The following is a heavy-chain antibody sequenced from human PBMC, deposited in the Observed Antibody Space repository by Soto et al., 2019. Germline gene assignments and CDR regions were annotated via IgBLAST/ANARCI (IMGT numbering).Heavy chain of an antibody. J-gene: IGHJ4*02. CDR3: AKGGRKWLVTSDFNY. CDR2: VSHDGRNT. Sequence: VQLVESGGGVVQPGRSLRLSCAASGFTFSDYAMHWVRQAPGKGLEWVAVVSHDGRNTHYADSVKGRFTISRDSSKNTVSLEVPSLRAEATAVYYCAKGGRKWLVTSDFNYWGQGALVPVSS. CDR1: GFTFSDYA. D-gene: IGHD6-19*01. V-gene: IGHV3-30*18.